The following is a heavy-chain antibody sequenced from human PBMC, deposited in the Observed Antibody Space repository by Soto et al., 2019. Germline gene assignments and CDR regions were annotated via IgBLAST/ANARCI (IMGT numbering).Heavy chain of an antibody. CDR1: ECKCISYW. Sequence: SLRNSKRVAECKCISYWIGRVRQMPGKSLDGMGFMDAGAYDTRHSPTFEGQVTMSADTSISTAYLQWSSLKASDSGMYYCARRLKDDSGSSPYYYAFDVWGPGTTVTRSS. CDR2: MDAGAYDT. D-gene: IGHD3-3*01. V-gene: IGHV5-51*01. CDR3: ARRLKDDSGSSPYYYAFDV. J-gene: IGHJ6*01.